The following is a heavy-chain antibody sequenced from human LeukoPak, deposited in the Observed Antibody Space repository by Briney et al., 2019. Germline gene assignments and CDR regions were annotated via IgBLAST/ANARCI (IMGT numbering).Heavy chain of an antibody. CDR3: ARHPRDTALFTIDY. J-gene: IGHJ4*02. Sequence: PGGSLRLSCAASEFSVGSNYMTWVRQAPGKGLEWVSLIYSGGSTYYADSVKGRFTISRDNSKNTLYLQMNSLRAEDTAVYYCARHPRDTALFTIDYWGQGTLVTVSS. D-gene: IGHD5-18*01. V-gene: IGHV3-66*04. CDR2: IYSGGST. CDR1: EFSVGSNY.